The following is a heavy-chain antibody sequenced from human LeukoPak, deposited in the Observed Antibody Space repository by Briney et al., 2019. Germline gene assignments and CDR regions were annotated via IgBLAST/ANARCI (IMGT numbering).Heavy chain of an antibody. CDR1: GFTFSGYS. V-gene: IGHV3-33*01. J-gene: IGHJ6*02. CDR2: IWYDRSNK. Sequence: PGGSLRLSCAASGFTFSGYSMHWVRQAPGKGLEWVATIWYDRSNKHYAHTPKGRVSISRDTSKNTLYLKMNSLRAEDTAVYYCARDGQQLVPYGWDVWGQGTTDSFSS. CDR3: ARDGQQLVPYGWDV. D-gene: IGHD6-13*01.